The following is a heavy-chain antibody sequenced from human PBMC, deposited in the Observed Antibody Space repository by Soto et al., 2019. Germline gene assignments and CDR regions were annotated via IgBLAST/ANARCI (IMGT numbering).Heavy chain of an antibody. CDR1: GGSISSGDYY. CDR2: IYYSGST. V-gene: IGHV4-39*01. CDR3: ARHESRGGRYHHYGMNV. Sequence: SETLSLTCTVSGGSISSGDYYWGWIRQPPGKGLEWIGSIYYSGSTYYNPSLKSRVTISVDTSENQFSLKLSSVTAADTAVYYCARHESRGGRYHHYGMNVRGQGSTVTVSS. J-gene: IGHJ6*02. D-gene: IGHD3-10*01.